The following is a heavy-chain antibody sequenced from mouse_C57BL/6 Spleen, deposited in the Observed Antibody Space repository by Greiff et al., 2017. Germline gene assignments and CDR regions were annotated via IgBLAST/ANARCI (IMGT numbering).Heavy chain of an antibody. CDR2: ISYDGSN. J-gene: IGHJ2*01. D-gene: IGHD1-1*01. V-gene: IGHV3-6*01. Sequence: EVQLVESGPGLVKPSQSLSLTCSVTGYSITSGYYWNWIRQFPGNKLEWMGYISYDGSNNYNPSLKNRISITRDTSKNQFFLKLNSVTTEDTATYYCASYYYYGSSLDYWGQGTTLTVSS. CDR3: ASYYYYGSSLDY. CDR1: GYSITSGYY.